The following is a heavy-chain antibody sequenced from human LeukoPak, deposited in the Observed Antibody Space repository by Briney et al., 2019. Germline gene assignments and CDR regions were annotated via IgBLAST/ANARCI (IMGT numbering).Heavy chain of an antibody. Sequence: GGSLRLSCAASGFTFSRYAMSWVRQPPGKGLEWVSGISGGGGGRYYADSVKGRFTISRDNSRNTLYLQMNSPRAEDTAVYYCAILPGYSSGWYEVNYWGQGTLVTVSS. D-gene: IGHD6-13*01. CDR3: AILPGYSSGWYEVNY. V-gene: IGHV3-23*01. CDR2: ISGGGGGR. J-gene: IGHJ4*02. CDR1: GFTFSRYA.